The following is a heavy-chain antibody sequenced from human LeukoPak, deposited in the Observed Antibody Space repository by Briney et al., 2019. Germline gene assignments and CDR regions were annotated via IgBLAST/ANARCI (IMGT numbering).Heavy chain of an antibody. CDR1: GFTFSSYT. CDR2: ISGSNSYI. D-gene: IGHD2-21*01. V-gene: IGHV3-21*04. J-gene: IGHJ4*02. CDR3: AKDYNRGLPDY. Sequence: GGSLRLSCAASGFTFSSYTMHWIRQAPGKGLEWVSSISGSNSYIFYADSVKGRFTVSRDNAKDSLYLQMNSLRAEDTAVYYCAKDYNRGLPDYWGQGTLVIVSS.